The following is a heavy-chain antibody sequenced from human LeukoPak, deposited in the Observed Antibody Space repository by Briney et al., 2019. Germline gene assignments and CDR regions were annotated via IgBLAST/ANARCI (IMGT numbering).Heavy chain of an antibody. J-gene: IGHJ4*02. D-gene: IGHD6-19*01. V-gene: IGHV4-59*01. CDR2: IYYSGST. CDR3: ARVRYSSDWSRAYFDY. CDR1: ADSISSYY. Sequence: SETLSLTCTVSADSISSYYWTWIRQPPGKGLEWIGFIYYSGSTNYNPSLKSRVTISVDTSKNQFSLKLSSVTAADTAVYYCARVRYSSDWSRAYFDYWGQGTLVTVSS.